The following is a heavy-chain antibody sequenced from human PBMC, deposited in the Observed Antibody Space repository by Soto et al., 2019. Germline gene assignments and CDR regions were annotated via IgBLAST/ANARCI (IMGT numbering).Heavy chain of an antibody. CDR2: ISASGGYK. V-gene: IGHV3-21*02. Sequence: EVRLVESGGGLVKPGGSLRVSCAASGFNFNTYSMNWVRQAPGKGLQWVSFISASGGYKYYADSVRGRFTISRDNAKKSVYLEMGSLTADDSAVYFCAGERSALPGARDAMDVWGQGTTVTVSS. D-gene: IGHD1-26*01. J-gene: IGHJ6*02. CDR1: GFNFNTYS. CDR3: AGERSALPGARDAMDV.